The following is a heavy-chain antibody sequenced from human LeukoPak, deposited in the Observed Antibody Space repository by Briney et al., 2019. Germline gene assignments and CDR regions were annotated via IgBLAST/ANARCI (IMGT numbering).Heavy chain of an antibody. D-gene: IGHD4-11*01. J-gene: IGHJ4*02. CDR3: AKDDPNDYKPWIY. Sequence: PGGSLRLSCAASGFTFSSYAMHWVRQGPGKGLEWVAVISYDGSNKYYADSVKGRFTISRDNSKNTLYLQVNSLRADDTAVYYCAKDDPNDYKPWIYWGQGTLVIVSS. CDR1: GFTFSSYA. V-gene: IGHV3-30-3*01. CDR2: ISYDGSNK.